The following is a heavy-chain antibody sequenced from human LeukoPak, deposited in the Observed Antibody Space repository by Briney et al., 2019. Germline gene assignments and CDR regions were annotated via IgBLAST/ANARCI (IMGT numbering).Heavy chain of an antibody. Sequence: KPSETLSLTCTVSGSSISSGYYWGWIRQPPGKGLEWIGSIYHSGSTYYNPSLKSRVTISVDTSKNQFSLKLSSVTAADTSVYYCARARREMVDCWGRGTLVTVSS. CDR1: GSSISSGYY. CDR2: IYHSGST. V-gene: IGHV4-38-2*02. D-gene: IGHD5-24*01. CDR3: ARARREMVDC. J-gene: IGHJ4*02.